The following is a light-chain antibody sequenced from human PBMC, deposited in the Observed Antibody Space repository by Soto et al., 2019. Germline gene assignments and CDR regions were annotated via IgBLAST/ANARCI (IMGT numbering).Light chain of an antibody. CDR3: QQYSSYPLT. CDR2: KTS. J-gene: IGKJ4*01. CDR1: QGTGDW. Sequence: DIQMSLSPSTLSASVGGRVTITCRASQGTGDWLAWYQQKPGKAPKLLIYKTSTLEGGVPSRFSCSGSETEFTLTISGLHPDDFATYYCQQYSSYPLTLGGGAKVDTK. V-gene: IGKV1-5*03.